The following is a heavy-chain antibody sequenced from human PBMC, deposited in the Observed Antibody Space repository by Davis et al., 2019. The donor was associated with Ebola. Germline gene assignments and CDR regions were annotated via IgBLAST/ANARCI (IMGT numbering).Heavy chain of an antibody. Sequence: GGSLRLSCAASGFTFSSYGMHWVRQAPGKGLEWVAVIWYDGSNKYYADSVKGRFTISRDNSKNTLYLQMNSLRAEDTAVYYCAGHHNWFDPWGQGTLVTVSS. J-gene: IGHJ5*02. CDR2: IWYDGSNK. CDR1: GFTFSSYG. V-gene: IGHV3-33*08. CDR3: AGHHNWFDP.